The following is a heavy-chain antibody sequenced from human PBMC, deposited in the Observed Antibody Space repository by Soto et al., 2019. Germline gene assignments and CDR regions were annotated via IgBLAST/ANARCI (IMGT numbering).Heavy chain of an antibody. J-gene: IGHJ6*02. CDR3: ARHPIWALGIGNVKRGGMDV. CDR2: IYYSGST. CDR1: GCSISSSSYY. D-gene: IGHD3-16*01. V-gene: IGHV4-39*01. Sequence: SETLSLTCAVSGCSISSSSYYWGWIRQPPGKGLEWIGSIYYSGSTYYNPSLKSRVTISVDTSKNQFSLKLSSVTAADTAVYYCARHPIWALGIGNVKRGGMDVWGQGTTVPVSS.